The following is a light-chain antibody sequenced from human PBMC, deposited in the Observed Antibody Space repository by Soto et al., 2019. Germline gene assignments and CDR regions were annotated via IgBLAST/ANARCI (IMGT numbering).Light chain of an antibody. V-gene: IGKV4-1*01. CDR1: QSVIYSSNNKNY. J-gene: IGKJ2*01. CDR2: WAS. Sequence: DIVMTQSPDSLAVSLGERATINCKSSQSVIYSSNNKNYLAWYQQKPGQPPKLLISWASTRESGVPDRFSGSGSGTDFTLTISSLQAEDVAVYYCQQYYTTPSFGQGTKLEIK. CDR3: QQYYTTPS.